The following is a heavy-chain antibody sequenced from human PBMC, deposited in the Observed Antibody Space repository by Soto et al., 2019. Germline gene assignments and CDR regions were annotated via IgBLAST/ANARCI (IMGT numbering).Heavy chain of an antibody. CDR3: ARWSYLDY. D-gene: IGHD3-3*01. J-gene: IGHJ4*02. CDR1: GFSFGSYA. Sequence: HPGGSLRLSCAASGFSFGSYALSWVRQAPGKGLEWVPTISGSDGKTFYADSVKGRSSISRDTSQSTLYLQMNSLRADDTAMYYCARWSYLDYWGQGTRVTVSS. CDR2: ISGSDGKT. V-gene: IGHV3-23*01.